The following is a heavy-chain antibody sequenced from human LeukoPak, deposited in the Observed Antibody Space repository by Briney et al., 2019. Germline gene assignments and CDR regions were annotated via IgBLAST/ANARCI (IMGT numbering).Heavy chain of an antibody. D-gene: IGHD3-10*01. CDR3: ARGRSGPGADYYYGMDV. CDR1: GGSICSFY. CDR2: IYSSGST. J-gene: IGHJ6*02. Sequence: SETLSLTCTVSGGSICSFYWTWIRQPAGKGLEWIGRIYSSGSTNYNPSLKSRLTMSVDTSKNQLSLKVSSVTAADTAVYYCARGRSGPGADYYYGMDVWGQGTTVTVSS. V-gene: IGHV4-4*07.